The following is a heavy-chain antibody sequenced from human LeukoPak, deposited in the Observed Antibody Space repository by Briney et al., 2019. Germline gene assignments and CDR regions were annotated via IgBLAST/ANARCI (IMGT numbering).Heavy chain of an antibody. J-gene: IGHJ5*02. CDR1: GGSISSGSYS. CDR2: IYYSGST. CDR3: ARSPPEIAAAAGDWFDP. D-gene: IGHD6-13*01. V-gene: IGHV4-61*01. Sequence: SQTLSLTCAVSGGSISSGSYSWGWIRQPPGKGLEWIGYIYYSGSTNYSPSLKSRVTISVDTSKNQFSLKLSSVTAADTAVYYCARSPPEIAAAAGDWFDPWGQGTLVTVSS.